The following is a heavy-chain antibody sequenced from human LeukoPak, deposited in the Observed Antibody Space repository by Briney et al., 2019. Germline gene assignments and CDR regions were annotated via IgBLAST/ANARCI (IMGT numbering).Heavy chain of an antibody. CDR2: MNPNNGNT. CDR1: GYTFTRYD. J-gene: IGHJ5*02. D-gene: IGHD1-1*01. V-gene: IGHV1-8*03. CDR3: ARGRTTGSHDWFDP. Sequence: ASVKVSCKASGYTFTRYDMNWVRQATGQGLEWMGWMNPNNGNTGYTQKFQGRVTITRNTSISTAYMELSSLGSEDTAVYCCARGRTTGSHDWFDPWGQGTLVTVSS.